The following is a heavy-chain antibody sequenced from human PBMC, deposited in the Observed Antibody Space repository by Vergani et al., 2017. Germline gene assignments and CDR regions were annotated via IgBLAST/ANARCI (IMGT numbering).Heavy chain of an antibody. CDR3: ATNGGDYDFDY. CDR1: GYTFTNYV. CDR2: ISAYNGYT. Sequence: QVQLVQSGAEVKKPGASVRVSCKASGYTFTNYVISWVRQAPGQGLEWMGWISAYNGYTNYAQKLQGRVTMTTNTSTSTAYMELRSLSSDDTAVYYCATNGGDYDFDYWGQGTLVTVSS. J-gene: IGHJ4*02. V-gene: IGHV1-18*01. D-gene: IGHD4-17*01.